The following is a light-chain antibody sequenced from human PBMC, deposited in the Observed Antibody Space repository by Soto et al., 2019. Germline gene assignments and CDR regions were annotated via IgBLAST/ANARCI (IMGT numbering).Light chain of an antibody. J-gene: IGLJ2*01. CDR2: GDN. Sequence: QSVLTQPPSASGTPGQGVTISCSGSGSNIGSNSVSWYQQVPGTAPKLLIYGDNRRPSGVPDRFTGSKSGTSASLAISGLQSEDEADYYCESWDDSPSGLVLFGGGTKLTVL. CDR1: GSNIGSNS. CDR3: ESWDDSPSGLVL. V-gene: IGLV1-44*01.